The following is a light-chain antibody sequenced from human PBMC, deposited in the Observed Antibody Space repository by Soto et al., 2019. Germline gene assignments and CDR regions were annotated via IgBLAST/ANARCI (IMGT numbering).Light chain of an antibody. CDR3: QPYSGSLPWT. V-gene: IGKV3-20*01. CDR2: GAS. CDR1: QSVGTTY. J-gene: IGKJ1*01. Sequence: EIVLTQSPGTLSLSPGEKASLACRASQSVGTTYLAWYQQKPGQAPSLLIYGASTRATGVPARFSGSGSGTDFTLTITRLEPEDFAVYYCQPYSGSLPWTFGQGTKVEIK.